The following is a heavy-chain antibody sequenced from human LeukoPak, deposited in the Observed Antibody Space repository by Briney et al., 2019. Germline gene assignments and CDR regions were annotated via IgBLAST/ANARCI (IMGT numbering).Heavy chain of an antibody. CDR1: GFTFSRYA. CDR3: TKEEWFRFDY. CDR2: IKPDGSAQ. Sequence: GGSLRLSCAASGFTFSRYAMHWVRQAPGKGLEWVAKIKPDGSAQFYVDSVRGRFTISKDNAKNSLYLQMNGLTIEDTAIYYCTKEEWFRFDYWGQGNLVTVAS. J-gene: IGHJ4*02. D-gene: IGHD2-8*01. V-gene: IGHV3-7*03.